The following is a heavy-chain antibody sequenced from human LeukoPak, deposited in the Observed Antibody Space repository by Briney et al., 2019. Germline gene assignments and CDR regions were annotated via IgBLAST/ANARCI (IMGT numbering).Heavy chain of an antibody. CDR3: AGEMATMNFDY. Sequence: SETLSLTCTVSGGSVSSGSYYWSWIRQPPGKGLEWIGYIYYSGSTNYNPSLESRVTISVDTSKNQFSLKLSSVTAADTAVYYCAGEMATMNFDYWGQGTLVTVSS. CDR2: IYYSGST. J-gene: IGHJ4*02. D-gene: IGHD5-24*01. CDR1: GGSVSSGSYY. V-gene: IGHV4-61*01.